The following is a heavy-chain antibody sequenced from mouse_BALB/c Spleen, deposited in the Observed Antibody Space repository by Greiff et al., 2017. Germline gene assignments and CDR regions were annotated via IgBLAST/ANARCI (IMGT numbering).Heavy chain of an antibody. D-gene: IGHD1-1*01. V-gene: IGHV1-80*01. CDR2: IYPGDGDT. J-gene: IGHJ2*01. Sequence: VQLQQSGAELVRPGSSVKISCTASGYAFSSYCIHWVKQRPGQGLEWIGQIYPGDGDTNYNGKFKGKATLTADTSSSTAYMQLSSLTSEDTAVYYCARADCQYYHDDWGQGTTLTVSS. CDR3: ARADCQYYHDD. CDR1: GYAFSSYC.